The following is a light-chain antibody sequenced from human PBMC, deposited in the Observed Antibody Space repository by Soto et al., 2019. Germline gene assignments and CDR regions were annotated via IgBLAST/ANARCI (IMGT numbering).Light chain of an antibody. V-gene: IGKV3-20*01. J-gene: IGKJ1*01. CDR2: GAS. CDR3: QQYGSSPWT. CDR1: QSVTGTC. Sequence: EIVLTQSPGTLSLSPRERATLSCRASQSVTGTCLAWYQQKPGQAPRLLIYGASSRATGIPDRFSGSGSGTDFTLTISRLEPEDFAVYYCQQYGSSPWTFGQGTKVEIK.